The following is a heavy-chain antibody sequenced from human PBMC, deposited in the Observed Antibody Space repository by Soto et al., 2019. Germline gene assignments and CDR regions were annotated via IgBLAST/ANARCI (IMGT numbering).Heavy chain of an antibody. CDR2: INAGNGDT. CDR1: GYTFTAYA. V-gene: IGHV1-3*01. Sequence: QVQLVQSGAEVKEPGASVKVSCKASGYTFTAYALHWVRQAPGHRLEWMGWINAGNGDTKYSQKFQDRVTITRDTSANIAYMEMSSLRSEDTTVYYCARDVSSSIACWGQGTLVTVSS. D-gene: IGHD6-6*01. J-gene: IGHJ4*02. CDR3: ARDVSSSIAC.